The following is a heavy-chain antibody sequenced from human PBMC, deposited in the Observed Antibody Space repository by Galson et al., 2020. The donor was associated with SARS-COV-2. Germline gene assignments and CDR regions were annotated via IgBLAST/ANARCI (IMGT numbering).Heavy chain of an antibody. D-gene: IGHD3-3*01. J-gene: IGHJ5*01. CDR1: GYTFTNYY. Sequence: ASVKVSCKTSGYTFTNYYIHWVRQAPGQGLEWVGWINPNSGGTTYAQNFQGRVTITRDTSVTSAYMDLSRLRSDDTAVYYCARDGDYDNFWRGYAPNWFDSWGQGTQVTVSS. CDR2: INPNSGGT. CDR3: ARDGDYDNFWRGYAPNWFDS. V-gene: IGHV1-2*02.